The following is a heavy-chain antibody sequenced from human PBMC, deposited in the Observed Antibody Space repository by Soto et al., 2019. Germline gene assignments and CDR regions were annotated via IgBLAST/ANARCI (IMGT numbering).Heavy chain of an antibody. CDR2: ISGSGTTT. D-gene: IGHD4-17*01. CDR3: AKNPVTETDEYSDYKDFDF. J-gene: IGHJ4*02. CDR1: GFPFRTYA. Sequence: EVQLVESGGGLQRPGGSLRLSCTASGFPFRTYAMSWVRQAPGKGLEWVSVISGSGTTTFSGDSVKGRFTISRDNSKDTLHLQMNGLRVEDTAIYYCAKNPVTETDEYSDYKDFDFWGQGTLVTVSS. V-gene: IGHV3-23*02.